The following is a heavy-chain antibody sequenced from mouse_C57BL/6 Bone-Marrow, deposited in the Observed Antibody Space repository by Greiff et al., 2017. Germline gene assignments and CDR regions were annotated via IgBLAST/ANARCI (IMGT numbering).Heavy chain of an antibody. CDR2: ISSGSSTL. CDR3: ARARLHYYAMDY. D-gene: IGHD2-2*01. Sequence: EVQLQESGGGLVKPGGSLKLSCAASGFTFSDYGMHWVRQAPEKGLEWVAYISSGSSTLYYADTVKGRFTISRDNAKNTLFLQMTSLRSENTAMYYCARARLHYYAMDYWGQGTSVTVSS. J-gene: IGHJ4*01. CDR1: GFTFSDYG. V-gene: IGHV5-17*01.